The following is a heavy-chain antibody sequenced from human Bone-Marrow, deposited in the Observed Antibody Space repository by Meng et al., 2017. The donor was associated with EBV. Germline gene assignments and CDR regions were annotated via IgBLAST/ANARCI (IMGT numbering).Heavy chain of an antibody. CDR1: GFTFSSYA. J-gene: IGHJ4*02. CDR2: IYSGGNT. Sequence: EVQLLESGGGLVQPGGSLRLSCAASGFTFSSYAMSWVRQAPGKGLEWVSAIYSGGNTYYADSVKGRFTISRDNSKNTLYLQMNSLRVEDTAVYYCARDRHPRAFDYWGQGTLVTVSS. V-gene: IGHV3-23*01. CDR3: ARDRHPRAFDY.